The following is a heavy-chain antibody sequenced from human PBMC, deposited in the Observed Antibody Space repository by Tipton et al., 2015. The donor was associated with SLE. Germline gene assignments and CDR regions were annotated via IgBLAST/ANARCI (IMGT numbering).Heavy chain of an antibody. CDR3: AREGSAGKGNFFDI. Sequence: GSLRLSCAASGFTFSSYWMSWVRQAPGKGLEWVANIKQDGSEKYYVDSVKGRFTISRDNAKNSLYLQMNSLRAEDTAVYYCAREGSAGKGNFFDIWGQGTMVTVSS. D-gene: IGHD1-7*01. J-gene: IGHJ3*02. V-gene: IGHV3-7*03. CDR1: GFTFSSYW. CDR2: IKQDGSEK.